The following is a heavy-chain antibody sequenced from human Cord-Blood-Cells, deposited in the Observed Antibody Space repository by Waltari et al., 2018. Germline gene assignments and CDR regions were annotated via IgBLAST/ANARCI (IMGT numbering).Heavy chain of an antibody. J-gene: IGHJ4*02. CDR1: GFTFSSYA. Sequence: QVQLVESGGGVVQPGRSLRLSCAASGFTFSSYAMHGVRQAPGKGLEWVAVISYDGSNKYYADSVKGRFTISRDNSKNTLYLQMNSLRAEDTAVYYCARDLGGARIAAAGNWGQGTLVTVSS. D-gene: IGHD6-13*01. V-gene: IGHV3-30-3*01. CDR2: ISYDGSNK. CDR3: ARDLGGARIAAAGN.